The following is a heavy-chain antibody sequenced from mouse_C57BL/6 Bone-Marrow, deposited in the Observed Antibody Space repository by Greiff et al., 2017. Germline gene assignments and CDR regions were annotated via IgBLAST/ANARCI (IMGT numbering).Heavy chain of an antibody. V-gene: IGHV1-85*01. Sequence: QVQLKESGPELVKPGASVKLSCKASGYTFTSYDINWVKQRPGQGLEWIGWIYPRDGSTKYNEKFKGKATLTVDTSSSTAYMELHSLTSEDSAVYFCAREGLYDGYYWVAYWGQGTLVTVSA. D-gene: IGHD2-3*01. CDR1: GYTFTSYD. J-gene: IGHJ3*01. CDR3: AREGLYDGYYWVAY. CDR2: IYPRDGST.